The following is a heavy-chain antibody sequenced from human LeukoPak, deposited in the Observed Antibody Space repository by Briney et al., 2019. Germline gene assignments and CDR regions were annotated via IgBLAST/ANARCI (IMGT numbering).Heavy chain of an antibody. CDR2: ISNRGFST. J-gene: IGHJ4*02. CDR3: ARNKRRFDQ. V-gene: IGHV3-11*01. Sequence: GGSLRLSCAASGFNISDHYMSWIRQAPGRGPEWVSYISNRGFSTYYADSVKGRFTISRDNTKNSLYLEMQSLRVEDTAVYYCARNKRRFDQWGQGTVVTVSS. CDR1: GFNISDHY.